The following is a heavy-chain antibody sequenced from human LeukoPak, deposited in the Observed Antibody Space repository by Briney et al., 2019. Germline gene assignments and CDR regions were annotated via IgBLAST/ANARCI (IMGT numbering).Heavy chain of an antibody. J-gene: IGHJ4*02. Sequence: SETLSLTCTVSGGSISNGDYYWNWVRQHPGKGLEWIGYIYYSGTTYCNPSLKSRVTISVDTSKNQFSLRLATVTAADTAVYYCARLDGTAWLMDHWGQGTLVTVSS. CDR2: IYYSGTT. D-gene: IGHD3-9*01. CDR1: GGSISNGDYY. CDR3: ARLDGTAWLMDH. V-gene: IGHV4-31*03.